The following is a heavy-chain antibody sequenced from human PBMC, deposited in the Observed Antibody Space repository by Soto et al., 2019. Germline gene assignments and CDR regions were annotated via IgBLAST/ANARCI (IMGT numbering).Heavy chain of an antibody. CDR2: INHSGST. J-gene: IGHJ2*01. CDR3: ARPQLVRRYFDL. D-gene: IGHD6-13*01. CDR1: GGSFSGYY. V-gene: IGHV4-34*01. Sequence: QVQLQQWGAGLLKPSETLSLTCAVYGGSFSGYYWSWIRQPPGKGLEWIGEINHSGSTNYNPSLKSRVTISVDTSKNQFSLKLSSVTAADTAVYYCARPQLVRRYFDLWGRGTLVTVSS.